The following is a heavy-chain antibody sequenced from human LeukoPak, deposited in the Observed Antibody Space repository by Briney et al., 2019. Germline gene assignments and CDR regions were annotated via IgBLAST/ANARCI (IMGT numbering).Heavy chain of an antibody. Sequence: SETLSLTCAVSGGSISISSYYWGWIRQPPGKGLEWIGSIYYSGSTYYNPSLKSRVTISVDTSKNQFSLKLSSVTAADTAVYYCARGLLWFGELFAFDIWGQGTMVTVSS. CDR3: ARGLLWFGELFAFDI. D-gene: IGHD3-10*01. CDR2: IYYSGST. V-gene: IGHV4-39*07. J-gene: IGHJ3*02. CDR1: GGSISISSYY.